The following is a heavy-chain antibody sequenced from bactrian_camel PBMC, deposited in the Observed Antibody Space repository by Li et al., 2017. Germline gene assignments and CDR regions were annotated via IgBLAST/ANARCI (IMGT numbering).Heavy chain of an antibody. CDR1: SPTYSRWC. Sequence: HVQLVESGGGSVQAGGSLKLSCAASSPTYSRWCMGWFRLRQTPGKEREVVATIDSRGNTWYGDPVKGRFTISQDSARNTVYLQMNNLQPEDTATYYCAEGRGSRGEHCYSLNYWGQGTQVTVS. CDR3: AEGRGSRGEHCYSLNY. V-gene: IGHV3S55*01. J-gene: IGHJ4*01. D-gene: IGHD6*01. CDR2: IDSRGNT.